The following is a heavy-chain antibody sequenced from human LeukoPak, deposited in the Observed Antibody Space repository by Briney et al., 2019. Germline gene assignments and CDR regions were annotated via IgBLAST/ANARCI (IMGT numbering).Heavy chain of an antibody. J-gene: IGHJ4*02. V-gene: IGHV3-33*01. D-gene: IGHD3-22*01. Sequence: GGSLRLSCAASGFTFSSYGMHWVRQAPGKGLEWVAVIWYDGSNKYYADSVKGRFTISRDNSKNTLYLQMNSLRAEDTAVYYCATQVPPYDSSGYYLDYWGQGTLVTVSS. CDR1: GFTFSSYG. CDR3: ATQVPPYDSSGYYLDY. CDR2: IWYDGSNK.